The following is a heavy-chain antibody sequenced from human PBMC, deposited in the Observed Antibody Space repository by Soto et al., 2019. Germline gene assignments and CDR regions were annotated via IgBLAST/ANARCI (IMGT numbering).Heavy chain of an antibody. CDR2: IYPGDSDT. V-gene: IGHV5-51*01. J-gene: IGHJ5*02. Sequence: PGESLKISCKGSGYSFTSYWIGWVRQMPGKGLEWMGIIYPGDSDTRYSPSFQGQVTISADKSISTAYLQWSSLKASDTAMYYCARLGYFDWLLHWFGPWGQGTLVTVSS. CDR1: GYSFTSYW. CDR3: ARLGYFDWLLHWFGP. D-gene: IGHD3-9*01.